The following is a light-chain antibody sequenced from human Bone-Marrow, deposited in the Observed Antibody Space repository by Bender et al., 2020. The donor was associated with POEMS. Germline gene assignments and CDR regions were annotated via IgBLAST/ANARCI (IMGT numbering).Light chain of an antibody. CDR2: DVT. CDR3: CSYAGAYIHYV. V-gene: IGLV2-11*01. CDR1: SGDVGGYNY. J-gene: IGLJ1*01. Sequence: QSALTQPRSVSGPPGQSVTISCAGSSGDVGGYNYVSWYQQHPGKAPKLLIYDVTRRPSGVPLRFSGSKSVNTASLTISGLQPDDEADYYCCSYAGAYIHYVFGTGTTVTVL.